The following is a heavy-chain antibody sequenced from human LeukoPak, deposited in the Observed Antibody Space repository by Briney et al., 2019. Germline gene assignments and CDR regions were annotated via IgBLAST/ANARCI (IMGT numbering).Heavy chain of an antibody. CDR2: IYYSGST. V-gene: IGHV4-39*01. CDR3: ARHHSYYVFYFDY. D-gene: IGHD1-26*01. J-gene: IGHJ4*02. Sequence: SETLSLTCTVSGGSISSSSYSWGWIRQPPGKGLEWIGSIYYSGSTYYNPSLKSRVTISVDTSKNQFSLKLSSVTAADTAVYYCARHHSYYVFYFDYWGQGTLVTVSS. CDR1: GGSISSSSYS.